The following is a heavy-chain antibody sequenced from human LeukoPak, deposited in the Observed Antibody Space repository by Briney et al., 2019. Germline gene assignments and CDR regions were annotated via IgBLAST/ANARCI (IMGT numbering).Heavy chain of an antibody. CDR2: FDPEDDEDGET. CDR1: GYSLLEVA. CDR3: AMTDRYAGRPFDY. J-gene: IGHJ4*02. D-gene: IGHD3-9*01. V-gene: IGHV1-24*01. Sequence: ASVKVSCKLSGYSLLEVAMHWVRQAPGKGLEWVVSFDPEDDEDGETHYGQQFQGRVTMTEDASTDTAYMELNSLRSEDTAVYYCAMTDRYAGRPFDYWGQGTLVTVSS.